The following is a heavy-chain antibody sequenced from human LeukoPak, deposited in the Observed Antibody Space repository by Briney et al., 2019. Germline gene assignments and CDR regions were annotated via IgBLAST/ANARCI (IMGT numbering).Heavy chain of an antibody. CDR1: GDSISGFH. CDR2: IYYSGST. J-gene: IGHJ3*02. Sequence: SETLSLTCTVSGDSISGFHWSWIRQPPGKGLEWIGYIYYSGSTDYKPSLKSRVTISVDTSKNQFSLKVRSVTAADTAVYYCAREDAQEGTNAFDIWGQGTMVTVSS. CDR3: AREDAQEGTNAFDI. D-gene: IGHD2-2*01. V-gene: IGHV4-59*01.